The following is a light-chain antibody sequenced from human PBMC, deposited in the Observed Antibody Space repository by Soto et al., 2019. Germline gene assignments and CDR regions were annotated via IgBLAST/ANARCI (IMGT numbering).Light chain of an antibody. J-gene: IGKJ4*01. CDR1: QSVSSN. CDR3: QKYNNWPLT. CDR2: GAS. Sequence: EIVMTQSPAPLSVSPGERATLSCRASQSVSSNLAWYQQKPCQAPRLLIYGASTRATGSQARFSGSGSETEFTLTISSLQSEDFAVYYCQKYNNWPLTFGGGTKVEIK. V-gene: IGKV3-15*01.